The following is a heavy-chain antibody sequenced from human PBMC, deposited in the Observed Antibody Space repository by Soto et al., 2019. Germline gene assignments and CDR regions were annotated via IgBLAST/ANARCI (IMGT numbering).Heavy chain of an antibody. J-gene: IGHJ1*01. D-gene: IGHD3-3*01. CDR3: ENSNRGHFWSGYLGYFQH. Sequence: QVQLVESGGGVVQPGRSLRLSCAASGFTFSSYGMHWVRQAPGKGLEWVAVISYDGSNKYYADSVKGRFTISRDNSKNTLYLQMNSLRAEDTAVYYSENSNRGHFWSGYLGYFQHWGQGTLVTVSS. CDR2: ISYDGSNK. V-gene: IGHV3-30*18. CDR1: GFTFSSYG.